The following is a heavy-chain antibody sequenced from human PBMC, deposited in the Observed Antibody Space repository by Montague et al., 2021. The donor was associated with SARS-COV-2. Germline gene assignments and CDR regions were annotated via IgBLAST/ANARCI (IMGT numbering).Heavy chain of an antibody. CDR1: GFSLSTSEVG. D-gene: IGHD3-9*01. J-gene: IGHJ5*02. CDR2: XXGDDDN. CDR3: AHFGILRYFDP. V-gene: IGHV2-5*02. Sequence: PALVKPTQTLTLTCTFSGFSLSTSEVGVGWIRQPPGKAPEFLALXXGDDDNRYKPSLKSRLTITEVTSKNQVVLTMTNVDPVDTATYYCAHFGILRYFDPWGQGTLVTVSS.